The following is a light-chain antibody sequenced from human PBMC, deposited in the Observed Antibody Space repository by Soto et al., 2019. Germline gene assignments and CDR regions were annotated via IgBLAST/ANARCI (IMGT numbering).Light chain of an antibody. J-gene: IGKJ3*01. V-gene: IGKV1-5*01. CDR3: QQLNSYPLT. CDR1: QSISSW. CDR2: DAS. Sequence: DIQMTQSPSTLSASVGARVPITCRASQSISSWLAWYQQKPGKAPKLLIYDASSLESGVPSRFSGSGSGTEFTLIISSLQPEDFATYYCQQLNSYPLTFGPGTKVDIK.